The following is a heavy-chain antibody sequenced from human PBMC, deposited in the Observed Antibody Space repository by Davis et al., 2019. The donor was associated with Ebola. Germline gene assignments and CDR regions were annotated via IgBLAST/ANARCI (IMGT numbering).Heavy chain of an antibody. V-gene: IGHV3-23*01. Sequence: GESLKISCIASRFTFSTYWMTWVRQAPGRGLEWVSTISGGGGSTDYADSVKGRFTISRDNSKNTVYLQMNSLRAEDTAVYYCAKVVLRGYYGMDVWGQGTTVTVSS. CDR2: ISGGGGST. CDR1: RFTFSTYW. CDR3: AKVVLRGYYGMDV. D-gene: IGHD2-8*01. J-gene: IGHJ6*02.